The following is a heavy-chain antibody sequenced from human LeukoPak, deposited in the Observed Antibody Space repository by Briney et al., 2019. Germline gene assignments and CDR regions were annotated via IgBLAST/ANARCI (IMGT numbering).Heavy chain of an antibody. Sequence: GGSLRLSCAASGFTFSSYAMSWVRQAPGKGLEWVSAISGSGGSTYYADSVKGRFTISRDNSKNTLYLQMNSLRAEDTAVYYCAKDQGVKLLGIAVAGTSGGGFDYWGQGTLVTVSS. CDR3: AKDQGVKLLGIAVAGTSGGGFDY. CDR2: ISGSGGST. J-gene: IGHJ4*02. CDR1: GFTFSSYA. D-gene: IGHD6-19*01. V-gene: IGHV3-23*01.